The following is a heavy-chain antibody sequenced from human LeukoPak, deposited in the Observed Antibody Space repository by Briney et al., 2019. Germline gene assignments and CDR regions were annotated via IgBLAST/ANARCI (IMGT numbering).Heavy chain of an antibody. CDR2: TYYRSKWYN. CDR3: ARQEGHGILDN. V-gene: IGHV6-1*01. D-gene: IGHD1-1*01. CDR1: GDNVSSNSVF. J-gene: IGHJ4*02. Sequence: SQTLSLTCAISGDNVSSNSVFYHWIRQSPSRGLEWLGSTYYRSKWYNDYAVSVKSRITINPDTSKNQFSLQLNSVTPGDAAVYYCARQEGHGILDNWGQGTLVTISS.